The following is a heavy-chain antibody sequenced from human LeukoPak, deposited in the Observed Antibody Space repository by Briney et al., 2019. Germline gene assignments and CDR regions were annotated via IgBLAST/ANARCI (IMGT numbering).Heavy chain of an antibody. V-gene: IGHV4-39*02. CDR2: IYYSGST. D-gene: IGHD3-22*01. CDR1: GGSISSSSYY. CDR3: AKDQSGYLSAGAVAFDI. J-gene: IGHJ3*02. Sequence: PSETLSLTCTVSGGSISSSSYYWGWIRQPPGKGLEWIGSIYYSGSTYYNPSLKSRVTISVDTSKNQYSLKLSSVTAADTAVYYCAKDQSGYLSAGAVAFDIWGQGTMVTVSS.